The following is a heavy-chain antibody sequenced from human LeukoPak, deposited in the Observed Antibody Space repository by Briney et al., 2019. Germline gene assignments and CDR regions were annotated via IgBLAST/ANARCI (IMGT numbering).Heavy chain of an antibody. J-gene: IGHJ3*02. CDR1: GGSISSYY. V-gene: IGHV4-59*08. Sequence: SETLSLTCTVSGGSISSYYWSWIRQPPGKGLEWIGYIYYTGSTNYNPSLKSRVTISVDTSKNQLSLKLRSVTAADTAVYYCARQDSGTYLNPLDIWGQGTVVTVSS. CDR2: IYYTGST. CDR3: ARQDSGTYLNPLDI. D-gene: IGHD1-26*01.